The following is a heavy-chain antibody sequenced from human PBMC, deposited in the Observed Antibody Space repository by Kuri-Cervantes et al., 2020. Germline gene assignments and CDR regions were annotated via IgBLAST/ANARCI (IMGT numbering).Heavy chain of an antibody. CDR3: ARGWL. CDR2: INSDGSST. V-gene: IGHV3-74*01. D-gene: IGHD6-19*01. CDR1: GFTFSSYG. J-gene: IGHJ4*02. Sequence: GESLKISCAASGFTFSSYGMHWVRQAPGKGLVWVSRINSDGSSTSYADSVKGRFTISRDNAKNTLYLQMDSLRAEDTAVYYCARGWLGGQGTLVTVSS.